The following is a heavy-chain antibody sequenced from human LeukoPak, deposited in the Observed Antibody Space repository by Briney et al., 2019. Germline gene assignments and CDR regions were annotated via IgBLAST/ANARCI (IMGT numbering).Heavy chain of an antibody. V-gene: IGHV3-30*18. D-gene: IGHD4-17*01. Sequence: PGRSLRLSCAASGFPFSSYGMHWVRQAPGKGLEWVAVISYDGSNKYYADSVKGRFTISRDNSKNTLYLQMNSLRAEDTAVYYCAKDSAVTTSFDYWGQGTLVTVSS. CDR3: AKDSAVTTSFDY. CDR1: GFPFSSYG. CDR2: ISYDGSNK. J-gene: IGHJ4*02.